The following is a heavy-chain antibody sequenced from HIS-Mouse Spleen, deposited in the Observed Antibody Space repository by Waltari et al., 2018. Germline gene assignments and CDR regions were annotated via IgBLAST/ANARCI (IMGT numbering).Heavy chain of an antibody. Sequence: QLQLQESGPGLVNPSETLSPTCTVPRCSLRSSSYHWGWIRQPPGKGLEWIGSIYYRGSTYYNPSLKSRVTISVDTSKNQFSLKLSSVTAADTAVYYCAREIPYSSSWYDWYFDLWGRGTLVTVSS. V-gene: IGHV4-39*07. CDR2: IYYRGST. CDR1: RCSLRSSSYH. J-gene: IGHJ2*01. CDR3: AREIPYSSSWYDWYFDL. D-gene: IGHD6-13*01.